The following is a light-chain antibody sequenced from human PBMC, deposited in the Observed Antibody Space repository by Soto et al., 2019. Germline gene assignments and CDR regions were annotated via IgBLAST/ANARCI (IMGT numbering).Light chain of an antibody. V-gene: IGKV3-20*01. CDR2: GAS. J-gene: IGKJ1*01. CDR3: QQYCSSPPTWT. CDR1: QSVSSSY. Sequence: EIVLTQSPGTLSLSPGERATLSCRASQSVSSSYLAWYQQKPGQAPRLLIYGASSRATGIPDRFSGSGCGTDFTLTISRLEPEDFAVYYCQQYCSSPPTWTFGQGTKVEIK.